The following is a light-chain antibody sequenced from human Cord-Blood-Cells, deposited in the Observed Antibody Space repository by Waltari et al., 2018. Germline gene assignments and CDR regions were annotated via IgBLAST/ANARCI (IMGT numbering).Light chain of an antibody. J-gene: IGLJ3*02. CDR2: SNN. V-gene: IGLV1-44*01. CDR1: SSNNGSNT. CDR3: AAWDDSLNGWV. Sequence: QSVLTQPPSASGTPGQRVTIPCSGSSSNNGSNTVNWYQQLPGTAPNLLIYSNNQRPSGVPDRFSCSKSGTSASLAISGLQSEDEADYYCAAWDDSLNGWVFGGGTKLTVL.